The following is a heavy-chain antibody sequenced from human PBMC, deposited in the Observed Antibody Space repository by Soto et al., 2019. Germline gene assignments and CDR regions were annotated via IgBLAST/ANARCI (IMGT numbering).Heavy chain of an antibody. J-gene: IGHJ4*02. V-gene: IGHV3-11*01. CDR1: GFTFSDHS. D-gene: IGHD6-13*01. Sequence: QVQLVESGGGLVKPGGSLRLSCAASGFTFSDHSISWIRQAPGKGLEWVSHISSSGEIIYYADSVKGRFTISRDNAKNSLYLQMNSLRVEDTAVYYCASPSWYGGNDYWGQGTLVTVSS. CDR2: ISSSGEII. CDR3: ASPSWYGGNDY.